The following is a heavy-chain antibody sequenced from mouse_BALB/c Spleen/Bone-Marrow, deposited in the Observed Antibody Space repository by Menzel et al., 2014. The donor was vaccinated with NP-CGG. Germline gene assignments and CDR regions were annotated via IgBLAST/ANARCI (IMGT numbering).Heavy chain of an antibody. CDR1: GYTFTTYP. Sequence: QVQLKESGAELVKPGASVKMSCKAFGYTFTTYPIEWMKQNHGKSLEWIGNFRPYNDDTKYNEKFKGNAKLTVEKSSSTLCFEDTALSSYDSPVYYGARGGRMDYWGQGTSVTVSS. CDR3: ARGGRMDY. J-gene: IGHJ4*01. V-gene: IGHV1-47*01. CDR2: FRPYNDDT.